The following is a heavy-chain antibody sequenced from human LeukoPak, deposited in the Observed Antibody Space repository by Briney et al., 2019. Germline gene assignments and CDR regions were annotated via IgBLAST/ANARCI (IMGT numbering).Heavy chain of an antibody. Sequence: PGGSLRLSCAASGFTFSSYWMSWVRQAPGKGLEWVANIKQDGSEKYYVDSVKGRFTISRDNAKNSLYLQMNSLRAEDTAVYYCARGTGICSSTSCYAKWFDPWGQGTLVTVSS. CDR1: GFTFSSYW. CDR3: ARGTGICSSTSCYAKWFDP. J-gene: IGHJ5*02. CDR2: IKQDGSEK. D-gene: IGHD2-2*01. V-gene: IGHV3-7*01.